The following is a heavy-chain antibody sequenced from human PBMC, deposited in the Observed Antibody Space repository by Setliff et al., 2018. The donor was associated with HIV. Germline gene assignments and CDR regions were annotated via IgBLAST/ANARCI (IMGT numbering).Heavy chain of an antibody. CDR2: IWYDGSNE. Sequence: GSLRLSCVATIGFTFNSYGMDWVRQAPGKGLEWVALIWYDGSNEFYADSVKGRFTISRDNSKNTLYLQMNSLRGEDTAVYYCAMFSSSSGWGQGTQVTVSS. CDR3: AMFSSSSG. J-gene: IGHJ4*02. CDR1: IGFTFNSYG. V-gene: IGHV3-33*08. D-gene: IGHD6-6*01.